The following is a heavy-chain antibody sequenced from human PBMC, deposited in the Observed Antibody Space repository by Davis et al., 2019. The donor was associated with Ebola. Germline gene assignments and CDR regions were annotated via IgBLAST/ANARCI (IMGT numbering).Heavy chain of an antibody. D-gene: IGHD6-13*01. V-gene: IGHV3-48*03. Sequence: PGGSLRLSCVASGFTFSSYEMNWVRQAPGKGLEWVSYISSSGRATYYADSVKGRFTISRDNAKNSLDLQMNSLRAEDTAAYYCAGGSGYIEDSSLDSWGQGILVTVSS. CDR2: ISSSGRAT. J-gene: IGHJ5*01. CDR3: AGGSGYIEDSSLDS. CDR1: GFTFSSYE.